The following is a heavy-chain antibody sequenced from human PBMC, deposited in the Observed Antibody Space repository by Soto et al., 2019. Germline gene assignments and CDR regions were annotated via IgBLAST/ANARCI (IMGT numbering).Heavy chain of an antibody. J-gene: IGHJ5*02. CDR2: IFTRDSET. CDR1: GHLFNNHW. D-gene: IGHD3-10*01. V-gene: IGHV5-51*01. Sequence: GESLKISCKGPGHLFNNHWIGWVRQTPGKGLEWMGLIFTRDSETKTSPSFQGHVSLSVDNSINTVYLQWASLKTTDTGIYFCARGYFDSGHGYDLWGQGTLVTVSS. CDR3: ARGYFDSGHGYDL.